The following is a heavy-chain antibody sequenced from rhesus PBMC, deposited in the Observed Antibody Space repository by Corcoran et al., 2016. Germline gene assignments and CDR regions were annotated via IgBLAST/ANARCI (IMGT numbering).Heavy chain of an antibody. D-gene: IGHD1-14*01. CDR3: ARSSGTGGFDY. CDR1: GYSISSGYG. CDR2: IGGSSSST. V-gene: IGHV4-127*01. J-gene: IGHJ4*01. Sequence: QVQLQESGPGLVKPSETLSLTCAVSGYSISSGYGWSWIRQPPGKGLEWSGYIGGSSSSTHYNPSLESRVTISKDTSKTQFSLTLSSVTAADTAVYYCARSSGTGGFDYWGQGVLVTVSS.